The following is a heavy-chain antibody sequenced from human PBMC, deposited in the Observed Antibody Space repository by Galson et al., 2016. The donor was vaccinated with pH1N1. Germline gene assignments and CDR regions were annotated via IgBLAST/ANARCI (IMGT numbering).Heavy chain of an antibody. CDR1: GFTFSNFW. Sequence: SLRLSCAASGFTFSNFWMHWVRQAPGKGLEWVANTRQDGSEKYYVDSVKGRFTISRDNATNSLYLQMNSLTAEDTAVYYCARARFDPWGQGTLVTVSS. J-gene: IGHJ5*02. CDR3: ARARFDP. CDR2: TRQDGSEK. V-gene: IGHV3-7*01.